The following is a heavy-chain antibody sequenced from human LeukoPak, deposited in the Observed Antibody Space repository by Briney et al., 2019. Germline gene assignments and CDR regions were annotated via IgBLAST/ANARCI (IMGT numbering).Heavy chain of an antibody. D-gene: IGHD5-18*01. CDR2: ISSSSSYI. Sequence: GGSLRLSCAASGFTFSSYSMNWVRQAPGKGLEWVSSISSSSSYIYYADSVKGRFTSSRDNAKNSLYLQMYSLRAEDTAVYYCARGPAGYIYGFDYWGQGTLVTVSS. J-gene: IGHJ4*02. CDR1: GFTFSSYS. CDR3: ARGPAGYIYGFDY. V-gene: IGHV3-21*01.